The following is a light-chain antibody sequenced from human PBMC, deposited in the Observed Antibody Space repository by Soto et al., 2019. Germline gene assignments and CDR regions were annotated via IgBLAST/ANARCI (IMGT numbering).Light chain of an antibody. CDR2: WAS. CDR3: QQYHSPPLA. CDR1: QSVLYSSNNKNH. V-gene: IGKV4-1*01. Sequence: DIVMTQSPDSLAVSLGERATINCKSSQSVLYSSNNKNHLAWYQQKPGQPPKLLFYWASTRESGVPDRFSGSGSGTDFTLTISSLQAEDVAVYYCQQYHSPPLAFGGGTKVEIK. J-gene: IGKJ4*01.